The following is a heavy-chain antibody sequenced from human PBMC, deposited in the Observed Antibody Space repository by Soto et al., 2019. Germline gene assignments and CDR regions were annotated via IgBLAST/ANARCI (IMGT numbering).Heavy chain of an antibody. J-gene: IGHJ4*02. D-gene: IGHD6-13*01. V-gene: IGHV4-59*01. Sequence: SETLSLTCTVSGDSIRSSYWSWVRQPPGRGLEWIGYVYYTGTTNSNPSLKSRVTISADTSKNLFSLKVVSVTPADTAVYFCARDMSGGSSWYEFDSWGPGTLVTVS. CDR3: ARDMSGGSSWYEFDS. CDR2: VYYTGTT. CDR1: GDSIRSSY.